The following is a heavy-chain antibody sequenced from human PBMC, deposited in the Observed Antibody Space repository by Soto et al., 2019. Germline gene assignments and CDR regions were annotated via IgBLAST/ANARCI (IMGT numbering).Heavy chain of an antibody. Sequence: ESGGGLVKPGGSLRLSCAASGFTFSSYSMNWVRQAPGKGLEWVSSISSSCSYIYYADSVKGRFTISRDNAKNSLYLQMNSLRAEDTAVYYCARDAPIVVVPAATRSGMDVWGQGTTVTVSS. V-gene: IGHV3-21*01. CDR3: ARDAPIVVVPAATRSGMDV. J-gene: IGHJ6*02. CDR2: ISSSCSYI. CDR1: GFTFSSYS. D-gene: IGHD2-2*01.